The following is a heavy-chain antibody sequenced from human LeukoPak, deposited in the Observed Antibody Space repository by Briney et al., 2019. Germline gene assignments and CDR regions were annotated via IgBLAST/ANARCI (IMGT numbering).Heavy chain of an antibody. CDR3: AGINYYDSSGYYNY. Sequence: SETLSLTCAVYGGSFSGYYWSWIRQPPGKGLEWIGEINHSGSTNYNPSLKSRVTISVDTSKNRFSLKLSSVTAADTAVYYCAGINYYDSSGYYNYWGQGTLVTVSS. D-gene: IGHD3-22*01. CDR2: INHSGST. V-gene: IGHV4-34*01. CDR1: GGSFSGYY. J-gene: IGHJ4*02.